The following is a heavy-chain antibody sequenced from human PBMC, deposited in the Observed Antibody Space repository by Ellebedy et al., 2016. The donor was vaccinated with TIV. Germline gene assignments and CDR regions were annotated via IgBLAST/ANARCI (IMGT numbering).Heavy chain of an antibody. CDR1: PGSTSSYY. J-gene: IGHJ4*02. CDR2: IYFSGGT. Sequence: MPSETLSLTCTVSPGSTSSYYWSWTRQPPGTGLEWVGYIYFSGGTNSNPSLKSRVTISVDTSKNQHSLNLSSVTAADTAVYYCARHGRGYDLLTGYYPTDYFDYWGQGTLVTVSS. D-gene: IGHD3-9*01. V-gene: IGHV4-59*08. CDR3: ARHGRGYDLLTGYYPTDYFDY.